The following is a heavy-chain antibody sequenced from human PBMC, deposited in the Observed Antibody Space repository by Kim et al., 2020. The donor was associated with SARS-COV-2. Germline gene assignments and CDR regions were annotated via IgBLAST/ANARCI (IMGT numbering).Heavy chain of an antibody. CDR2: ITWNSGSI. V-gene: IGHV3-9*01. J-gene: IGHJ2*01. CDR3: AKDIAATGTGWYFDL. CDR1: GFTFDDYA. Sequence: GGSLRLSCAASGFTFDDYAMHWVRQAPGKCLEWVSGITWNSGSIGYADSVKGRFTISRDNAKNSLYLQMNSLRAEDTALYYCAKDIAATGTGWYFDLWGRGTLVTVSS. D-gene: IGHD6-13*01.